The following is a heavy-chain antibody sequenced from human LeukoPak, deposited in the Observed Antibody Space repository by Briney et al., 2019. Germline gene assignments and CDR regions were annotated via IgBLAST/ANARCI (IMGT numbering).Heavy chain of an antibody. CDR2: INPNSGGT. D-gene: IGHD6-6*01. J-gene: IGHJ6*04. CDR1: GYTFTGYY. CDR3: ARDRYSSSSRLLGQWSQRGSMDV. V-gene: IGHV1-2*02. Sequence: GASVKVSCKASGYTFTGYYMHWVRQAPGQGLEWMGWINPNSGGTNYAQKFQGRVTMTRDTSISTAYMELSRLRPDDTAVYYCARDRYSSSSRLLGQWSQRGSMDVWGKGTTVTVSS.